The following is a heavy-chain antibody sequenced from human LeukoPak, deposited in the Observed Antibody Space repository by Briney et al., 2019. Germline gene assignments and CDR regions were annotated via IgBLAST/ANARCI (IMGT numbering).Heavy chain of an antibody. Sequence: GGSLRLSCAASGFTFSDYYMSWIRQAPGKGLEWVSYISSSGSTIYYADSVKGRFTISRDNAKNSLYLQMNSLRAEDTAVYYCARDGRGYYDRSGYSDDYFDYWGQGTLVTVSS. D-gene: IGHD3-22*01. CDR3: ARDGRGYYDRSGYSDDYFDY. V-gene: IGHV3-11*01. J-gene: IGHJ4*02. CDR1: GFTFSDYY. CDR2: ISSSGSTI.